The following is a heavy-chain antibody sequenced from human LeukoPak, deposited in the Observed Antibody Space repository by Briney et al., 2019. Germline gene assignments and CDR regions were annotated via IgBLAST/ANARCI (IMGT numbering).Heavy chain of an antibody. CDR1: GGTFSKYS. J-gene: IGHJ4*02. CDR2: ITPLFGTA. CDR3: ARGTMWKLSKFDY. D-gene: IGHD3-10*02. V-gene: IGHV1-69*13. Sequence: GASVKVSCKASGGTFSKYSISWVRQRPGQGLEWMGGITPLFGTANYAQKFQGRVTITADESTSTAYMELSSLRSEDTAVYYCARGTMWKLSKFDYWGQGTLVTVSS.